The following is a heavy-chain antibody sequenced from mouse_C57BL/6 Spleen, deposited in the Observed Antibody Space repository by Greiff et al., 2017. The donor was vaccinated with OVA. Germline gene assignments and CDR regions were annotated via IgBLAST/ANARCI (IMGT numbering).Heavy chain of an antibody. J-gene: IGHJ2*01. CDR1: GYTFTSYW. Sequence: QVQLQQPGAELVKPGASVKMSCKASGYTFTSYWITWVKQRPGQGLEWIGDIYPGSGSTNYNEKFKSKATLTVDTSSSTAYMQLSSLTSEDSAVYYCEANMVRITGSFDYSGQGTTLTVSS. D-gene: IGHD2-2*01. V-gene: IGHV1-55*01. CDR2: IYPGSGST. CDR3: EANMVRITGSFDY.